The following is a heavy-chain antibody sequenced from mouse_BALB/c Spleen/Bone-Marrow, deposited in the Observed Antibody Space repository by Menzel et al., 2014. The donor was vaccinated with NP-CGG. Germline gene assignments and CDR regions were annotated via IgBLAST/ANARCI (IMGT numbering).Heavy chain of an antibody. J-gene: IGHJ3*01. CDR2: IWSGGST. CDR1: GFSLTSYG. V-gene: IGHV2-2*02. Sequence: QVQLQQSGPGLVQPSQSLSITCTVSGFSLTSYGVHWVRQSPGKGLEWLGVIWSGGSTDYNAAFKSRLSISKDNSKCQVIFKMSIQQAKDTAIYYCGSDGYYVRFAYGGQGTLVTGPA. CDR3: GSDGYYVRFAY. D-gene: IGHD2-3*01.